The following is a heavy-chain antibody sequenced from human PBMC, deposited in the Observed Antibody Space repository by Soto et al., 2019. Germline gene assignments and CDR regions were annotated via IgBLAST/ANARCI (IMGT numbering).Heavy chain of an antibody. CDR1: GGTFSSYA. CDR3: ARLGWEHLVVAEDRRGDRYYYYGMDV. J-gene: IGHJ6*02. V-gene: IGHV1-69*01. CDR2: IIPIFGTA. D-gene: IGHD6-6*01. Sequence: QVQLVQSGAEVKKPGSSVKVSCKASGGTFSSYAISWVRQAPGQGLEWMGGIIPIFGTANYAQKFQGRVTITAHEHTRTAYTEQSSLRSEDTAVYYCARLGWEHLVVAEDRRGDRYYYYGMDVWGQGSTVTVSS.